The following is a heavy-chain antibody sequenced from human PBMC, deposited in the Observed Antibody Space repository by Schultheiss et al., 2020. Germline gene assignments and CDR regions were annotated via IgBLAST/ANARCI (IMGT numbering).Heavy chain of an antibody. CDR1: GGSISSYY. V-gene: IGHV4-4*07. CDR2: IYTSGST. Sequence: SQTLSLTCTVSGGSISSYYWSWIRQPAGKGLEWIGRIYTSGSTNYNPSLKSRVTISVDTSKNQFSLKLSSVTAADTAVYYCARWGDDSSGYYRFDYWGQGTLVTVSS. CDR3: ARWGDDSSGYYRFDY. J-gene: IGHJ4*02. D-gene: IGHD3-22*01.